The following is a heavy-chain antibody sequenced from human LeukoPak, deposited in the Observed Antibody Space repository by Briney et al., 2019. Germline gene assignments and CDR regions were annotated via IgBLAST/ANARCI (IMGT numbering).Heavy chain of an antibody. CDR1: GYPFIDYY. J-gene: IGHJ3*01. CDR2: INPNTGDT. D-gene: IGHD2-15*01. CDR3: ESKRAGHCYDASCMGSFDL. Sequence: ASVKVSCKASGYPFIDYYLHWVRQAPGQGLEWMGCINPNTGDTNSAQNFQGRVIMTRDTSITTAYMELSRLKSDDAASDDCESKRAGHCYDASCMGSFDLWGQGTTVAVSS. V-gene: IGHV1-2*02.